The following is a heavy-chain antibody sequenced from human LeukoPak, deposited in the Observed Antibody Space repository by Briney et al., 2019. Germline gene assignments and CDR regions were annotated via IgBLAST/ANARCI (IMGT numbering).Heavy chain of an antibody. D-gene: IGHD2-15*01. CDR1: GGTLSSYA. CDR2: IIPILGIA. CDR3: ARVGYCSGGSCYSGYGDYYYMDV. Sequence: GASVKVSCKASGGTLSSYAISWVRQAPGQGLEWMGRIIPILGIANYAQKFQGRVTITADKSTSTAYMELSSLRSEDTAVYYCARVGYCSGGSCYSGYGDYYYMDVWGKGTTVTVSS. V-gene: IGHV1-69*04. J-gene: IGHJ6*03.